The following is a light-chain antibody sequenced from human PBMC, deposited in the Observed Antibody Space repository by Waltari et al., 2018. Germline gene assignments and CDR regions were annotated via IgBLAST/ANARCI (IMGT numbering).Light chain of an antibody. V-gene: IGLV2-23*02. Sequence: QSALTQPAAVSGSPGQSVTISCTGASSDIGRYDIVSWYQQPPGNAPKLVISYVSKRPSGVSDRFSGSKSGDTASLTISGLQFEDEADYYCCSYAGNYVWVFGGGTRLTVL. CDR3: CSYAGNYVWV. J-gene: IGLJ3*02. CDR2: YVS. CDR1: SSDIGRYDI.